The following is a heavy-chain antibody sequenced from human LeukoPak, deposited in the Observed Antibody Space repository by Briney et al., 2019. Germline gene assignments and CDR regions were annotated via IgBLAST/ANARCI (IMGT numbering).Heavy chain of an antibody. CDR3: AKIYSRYFDY. CDR2: ISGSGGTT. Sequence: GGSLRLSCAAAGFTFSNYAMSWVRQAPGKGLEWVSTISGSGGTTYYADSVKGRFTISRDNSKNTLFLQMNSLRAEDTAVYYCAKIYSRYFDYWGQGTLVTVSS. D-gene: IGHD5-18*01. V-gene: IGHV3-23*01. CDR1: GFTFSNYA. J-gene: IGHJ4*02.